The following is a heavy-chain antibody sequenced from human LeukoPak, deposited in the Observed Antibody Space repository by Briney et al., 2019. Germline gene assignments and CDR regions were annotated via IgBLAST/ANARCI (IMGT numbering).Heavy chain of an antibody. V-gene: IGHV3-23*01. D-gene: IGHD2-21*02. CDR2: ISGSGGYT. CDR3: AKFHSPGRVTHFYWYFDL. J-gene: IGHJ2*01. CDR1: GFTFSSYA. Sequence: GGSLRLSCAASGFTFSSYAMNWVRQAPGKGLEWVSGISGSGGYTYYADSVKGRFTISRDNSKNTLYLQMNSLRADDTAVYYCAKFHSPGRVTHFYWYFDLWGRGTLVTVSS.